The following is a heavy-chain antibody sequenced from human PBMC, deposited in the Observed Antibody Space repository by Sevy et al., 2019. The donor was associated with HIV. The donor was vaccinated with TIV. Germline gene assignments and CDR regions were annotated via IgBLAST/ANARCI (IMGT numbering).Heavy chain of an antibody. D-gene: IGHD3-22*01. V-gene: IGHV3-30*18. Sequence: GGSQRLSCAASGFTFSSYGMHWVRQAPGKGLEWVAVISYDGSNKYYADSVKGRFTISRDNSKNTLYLQMNSLRAEDTAVYYCAKSRGPYYDSSGYAFDIWGQGTMVTVSS. CDR3: AKSRGPYYDSSGYAFDI. J-gene: IGHJ3*02. CDR2: ISYDGSNK. CDR1: GFTFSSYG.